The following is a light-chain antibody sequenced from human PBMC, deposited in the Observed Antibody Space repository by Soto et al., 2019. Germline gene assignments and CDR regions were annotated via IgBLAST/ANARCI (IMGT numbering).Light chain of an antibody. CDR2: GAS. CDR3: QQYGFSLPYT. Sequence: EIVLTQSPGTLSLSPGEKATLSCRASQSVSSIYLAWYQQKPGQAPRLLISGASIRAAGIPDRFSGSGSGTDFTLTISRLEPEDFAVYYCQQYGFSLPYTFGQGTKLEIK. V-gene: IGKV3-20*01. CDR1: QSVSSIY. J-gene: IGKJ2*01.